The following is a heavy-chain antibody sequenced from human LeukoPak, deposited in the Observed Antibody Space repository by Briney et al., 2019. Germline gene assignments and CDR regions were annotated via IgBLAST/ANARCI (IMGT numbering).Heavy chain of an antibody. V-gene: IGHV1-2*02. D-gene: IGHD2-2*02. CDR2: IYPNSGGT. CDR3: ARGAKTAVLPYYYYYMDDV. CDR1: AYTFTGYY. J-gene: IGHJ6*03. Sequence: SVKVSCKASAYTFTGYYMHWVRQAPGQGLEWMGWIYPNSGGTNYAQKFQGRVTMTRDTSIYTAYMELSRLRSDDTAVYYCARGAKTAVLPYYYYYMDDVWGTGTTVTVSS.